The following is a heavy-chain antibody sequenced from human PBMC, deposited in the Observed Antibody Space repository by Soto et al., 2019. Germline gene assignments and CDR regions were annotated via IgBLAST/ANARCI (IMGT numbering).Heavy chain of an antibody. CDR2: INHSGSP. V-gene: IGHV4-34*01. D-gene: IGHD3-22*01. Sequence: SETLSLTCAVYGGSFSGYYWSWIRQPPGKGLEWIGEINHSGSPNYNPSLKSRVTISVDTSKNQCSLNLTSVTAADTAFYYCARAPMVLTRSYFDSWGQGTPVTVSS. CDR1: GGSFSGYY. CDR3: ARAPMVLTRSYFDS. J-gene: IGHJ4*02.